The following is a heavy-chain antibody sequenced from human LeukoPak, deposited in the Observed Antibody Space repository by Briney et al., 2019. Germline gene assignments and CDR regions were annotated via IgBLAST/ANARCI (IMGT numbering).Heavy chain of an antibody. CDR2: INPNSGGT. J-gene: IGHJ4*02. CDR1: GYTFTSYG. V-gene: IGHV1-2*02. CDR3: ARTSVYYDSSGYYYSLGY. Sequence: ASVKVSCKASGYTFTSYGISWVRQAPGQGLEWMGWINPNSGGTNYAQKFQGRVTMTRDTSISTAYMELSRLRSDDTAVYYCARTSVYYDSSGYYYSLGYWGQGTLVTVSS. D-gene: IGHD3-22*01.